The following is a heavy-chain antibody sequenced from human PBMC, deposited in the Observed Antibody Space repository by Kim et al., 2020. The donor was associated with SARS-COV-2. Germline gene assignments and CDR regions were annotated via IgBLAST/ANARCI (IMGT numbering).Heavy chain of an antibody. D-gene: IGHD2-15*01. CDR2: ISGSGGST. CDR3: AKSQSIGAIVVVVAAPDY. J-gene: IGHJ4*02. V-gene: IGHV3-23*01. CDR1: GFTFSSYA. Sequence: GGSLRLSCAASGFTFSSYAMSWVRQAPGKGLEWVSAISGSGGSTYYADSVKGRFTISRDNSKNTLYLQMNSLRAEDTAVYYCAKSQSIGAIVVVVAAPDYWGQGTLVTVSS.